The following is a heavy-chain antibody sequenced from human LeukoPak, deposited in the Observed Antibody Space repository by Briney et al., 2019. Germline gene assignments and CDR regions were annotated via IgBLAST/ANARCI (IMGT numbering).Heavy chain of an antibody. CDR2: INHSGST. CDR1: GGSFSGYY. Sequence: SETLSLTCAVYGGSFSGYYWSWLRQPPGKGLEWIGEINHSGSTNYNPSLKSRVTISVDTSKNQFSLKLSSVTAADTAVYYCARALQGYSSGWRTYYFDYWGQGTLVTVSS. J-gene: IGHJ4*02. V-gene: IGHV4-34*01. D-gene: IGHD6-19*01. CDR3: ARALQGYSSGWRTYYFDY.